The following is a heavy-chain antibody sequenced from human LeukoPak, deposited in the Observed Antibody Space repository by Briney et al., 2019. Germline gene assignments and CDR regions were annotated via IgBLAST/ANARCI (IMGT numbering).Heavy chain of an antibody. Sequence: ASVKVSCKASGYIFTSYGISWVRQAPGQGLEWMGWISAYNGNTNYAQKLQGRVTMTTDTSTSTAYMELRSLRSDDTAVYYCARDTVDIVVVPAAPDYWGQGTLVTVSS. J-gene: IGHJ4*02. D-gene: IGHD2-2*01. V-gene: IGHV1-18*01. CDR2: ISAYNGNT. CDR1: GYIFTSYG. CDR3: ARDTVDIVVVPAAPDY.